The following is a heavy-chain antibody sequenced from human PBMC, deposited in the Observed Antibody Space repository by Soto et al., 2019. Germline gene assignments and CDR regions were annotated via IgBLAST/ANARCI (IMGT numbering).Heavy chain of an antibody. CDR1: GYTFTSYY. Sequence: GASVKVSCKASGYTFTSYYMHWVRQAPGQRLEWMGWINAGNGNTKYSQKFQGRVTITRDTSASTAYMELSSLRSEDTAVYYCARVTGIAAAALGYRAQGTGVTVSS. CDR3: ARVTGIAAAALGY. V-gene: IGHV1-3*01. D-gene: IGHD6-13*01. J-gene: IGHJ4*02. CDR2: INAGNGNT.